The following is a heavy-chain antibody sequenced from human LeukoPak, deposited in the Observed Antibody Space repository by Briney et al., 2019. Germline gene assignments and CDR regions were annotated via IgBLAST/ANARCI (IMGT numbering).Heavy chain of an antibody. V-gene: IGHV3-7*01. Sequence: GRSLRLSCAAYGLTFSDYWMSLVRQAPGKGLEWVANIKHDGSAKYYVASVKGRFTISRDNANSSLYLQMNSLRAEDTAVYYCASALRAVPNWFNPWGQGTLVTVSS. CDR1: GLTFSDYW. CDR3: ASALRAVPNWFNP. J-gene: IGHJ5*02. D-gene: IGHD6-19*01. CDR2: IKHDGSAK.